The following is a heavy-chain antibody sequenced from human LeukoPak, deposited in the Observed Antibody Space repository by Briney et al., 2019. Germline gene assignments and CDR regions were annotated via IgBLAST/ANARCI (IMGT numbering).Heavy chain of an antibody. CDR3: ARGAHSGGYSHFDY. D-gene: IGHD3-22*01. CDR2: IYYSGST. CDR1: GDSISSNSYY. J-gene: IGHJ4*02. Sequence: PSETLSLTCTVSGDSISSNSYYSGWIRQPPGKGLEWIGSIYYSGSTYYNPSLKSRVTISVDTSKNQFFLKLSSVTAADTAVYYCARGAHSGGYSHFDYWGQGTLVTVSS. V-gene: IGHV4-39*01.